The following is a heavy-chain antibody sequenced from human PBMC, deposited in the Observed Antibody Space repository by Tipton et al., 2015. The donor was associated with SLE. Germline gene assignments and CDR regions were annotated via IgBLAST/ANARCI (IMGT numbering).Heavy chain of an antibody. Sequence: SLRLSCAASGFTFSSYGMHWVRQAPGKGLEWVAFIRYDGSNKYYADSVKGRFTISRDNSKNTLYLQMNSLRAEDTAVYYCAKGPSSSGWYGDAFDIWGQGTMVTVSS. CDR2: IRYDGSNK. CDR1: GFTFSSYG. D-gene: IGHD6-19*01. CDR3: AKGPSSSGWYGDAFDI. V-gene: IGHV3-30*02. J-gene: IGHJ3*02.